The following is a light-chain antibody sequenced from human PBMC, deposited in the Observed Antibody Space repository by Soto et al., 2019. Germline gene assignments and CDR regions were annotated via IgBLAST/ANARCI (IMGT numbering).Light chain of an antibody. CDR2: GAS. J-gene: IGKJ4*01. CDR3: QQYNNWPLT. Sequence: EIVLTQSPATLSLSPGERATLSCRASQSVSSYLAWYQQKPGQAPRLLIYGASTRATGIPARFSGSGSGTEFTLTISSLQSEDFAVYYCQQYNNWPLTFGGGTTVDI. CDR1: QSVSSY. V-gene: IGKV3-15*01.